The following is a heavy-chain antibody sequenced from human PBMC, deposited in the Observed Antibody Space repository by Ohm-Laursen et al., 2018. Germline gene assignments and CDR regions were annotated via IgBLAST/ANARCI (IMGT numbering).Heavy chain of an antibody. CDR2: ISSSGSTI. CDR3: ARAGPLPAAGHYGMDV. Sequence: SLRLSCAASGFTFSDYYMSWIRQAPGKGLEWVSYISSSGSTIYYADSVKGRFTISRDNAKNSLYLQMNSLRAEDTAVYYCARAGPLPAAGHYGMDVWGQGTTVTVSS. CDR1: GFTFSDYY. D-gene: IGHD2-2*01. V-gene: IGHV3-11*01. J-gene: IGHJ6*02.